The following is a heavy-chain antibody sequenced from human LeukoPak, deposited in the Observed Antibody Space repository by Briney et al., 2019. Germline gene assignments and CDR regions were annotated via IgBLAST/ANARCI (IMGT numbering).Heavy chain of an antibody. D-gene: IGHD1/OR15-1a*01. CDR2: VYYSGST. Sequence: SETLSLTCTVSGGSISSDYWSWIRQPPGKGLEWIGYVYYSGSTNCNPSLKSRVTISVDTSKNQFSLKLSSVITADTAVYYCAGGPNNYYFDYWGQGTLVTVSS. V-gene: IGHV4-59*01. CDR1: GGSISSDY. J-gene: IGHJ4*02. CDR3: AGGPNNYYFDY.